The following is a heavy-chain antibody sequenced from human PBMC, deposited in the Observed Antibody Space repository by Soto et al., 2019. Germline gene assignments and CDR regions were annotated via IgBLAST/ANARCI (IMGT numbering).Heavy chain of an antibody. D-gene: IGHD2-8*01. CDR1: GFTFSSYA. CDR2: ISGSGGST. V-gene: IGHV3-23*01. CDR3: AVDIVLMVYAIPPGFRGMDV. J-gene: IGHJ6*02. Sequence: GGSLRLSCAASGFTFSSYAMSWVRQAPGKGLEWVSAISGSGGSTYYADSVKGRFTISRDNSKNTLYLQMNSLRAEDTAVYYCAVDIVLMVYAIPPGFRGMDVWGQGTTVTVSS.